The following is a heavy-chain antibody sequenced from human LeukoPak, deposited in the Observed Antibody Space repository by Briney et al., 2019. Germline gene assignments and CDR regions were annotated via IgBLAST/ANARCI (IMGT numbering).Heavy chain of an antibody. D-gene: IGHD2-15*01. CDR3: AGSRFCSGGSCYSAVDY. V-gene: IGHV5-51*01. CDR1: GYSFTNSW. J-gene: IGHJ4*02. Sequence: GESLKISCKGSGYSFTNSWIGWVRQMPGKGLEWMGIIYPGDSDSRYSPSFQGQVRISVDKSMNTAYLQRRSLKASDTAMYYCAGSRFCSGGSCYSAVDYWGQGTLVTVSS. CDR2: IYPGDSDS.